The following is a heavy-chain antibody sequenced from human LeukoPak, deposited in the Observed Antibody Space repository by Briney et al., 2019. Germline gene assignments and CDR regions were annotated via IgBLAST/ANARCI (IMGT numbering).Heavy chain of an antibody. V-gene: IGHV4-38-2*02. D-gene: IGHD3-22*01. CDR1: GVSMSDYY. Sequence: PSETLSLTCSVSGVSMSDYYWGWIRQSPGEGLEWIGTVSHSGTTYYNPSLKGRATISIDASKDQFSLRLSSVTAADTAVYYCARGADFYESGGYFYMDIWGKGTTVTVSS. J-gene: IGHJ6*03. CDR3: ARGADFYESGGYFYMDI. CDR2: VSHSGTT.